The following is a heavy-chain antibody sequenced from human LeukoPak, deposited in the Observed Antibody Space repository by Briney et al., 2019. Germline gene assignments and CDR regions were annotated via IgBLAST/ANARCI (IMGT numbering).Heavy chain of an antibody. D-gene: IGHD3-10*01. V-gene: IGHV4-59*01. Sequence: SETLSLTCTVSCGSISSYYWSWIRQPPGKGLEWIGYIYYSGSTNYNPSLKSRVTISVDTSKNQFSLKLSSVTAADTAVYYCARDLGMVRGVSYGMDVWGQGTTVTVSS. CDR3: ARDLGMVRGVSYGMDV. CDR1: CGSISSYY. J-gene: IGHJ6*02. CDR2: IYYSGST.